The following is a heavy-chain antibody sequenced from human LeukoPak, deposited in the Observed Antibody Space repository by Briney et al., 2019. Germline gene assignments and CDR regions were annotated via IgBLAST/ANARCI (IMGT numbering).Heavy chain of an antibody. V-gene: IGHV3-23*01. J-gene: IGHJ4*02. CDR1: RLTFRTYA. Sequence: PGGSLRLSCAASRLTFRTYAMSWVRQAPGKGLEWVSSISDSGGYSFYADSVKGRFTISRDNSKNTVYLQMNSLRAEDTAVYYCAKEDRGSVAGTLLDYWGQGTLVTVSS. CDR3: AKEDRGSVAGTLLDY. CDR2: ISDSGGYS. D-gene: IGHD6-19*01.